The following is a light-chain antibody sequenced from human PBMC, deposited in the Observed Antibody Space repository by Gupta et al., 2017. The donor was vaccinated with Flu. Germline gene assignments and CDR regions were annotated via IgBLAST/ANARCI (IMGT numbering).Light chain of an antibody. CDR3: AAWDDSLNGQV. CDR2: TDD. J-gene: IGLJ3*02. Sequence: QSVLTQPPSASGTPGRRVTIFCSGSNYNSGSNTVNWYQQLPGTAPKLLMYTDDQRPSGVPDRFSGSKSGTSGSLAITGLQAEDEADYYCAAWDDSLNGQVFGGGTKLTVL. CDR1: NYNSGSNT. V-gene: IGLV1-44*01.